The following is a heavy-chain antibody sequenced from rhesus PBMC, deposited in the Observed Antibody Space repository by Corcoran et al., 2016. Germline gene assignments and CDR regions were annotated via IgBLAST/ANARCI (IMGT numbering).Heavy chain of an antibody. CDR1: GGSFSSYW. V-gene: IGHV4-80*01. CDR2: INGNSGST. Sequence: QVQLQESGPGLVKPSETLSLTCAVSGGSFSSYWWSWIRQPPGKGLEWIGEINGNSGSTNYNPALKCRGTISTDTSKNQFSLKLSSVTAADTAVYYCARKDSSGWYYFDYWGQGVLVTVSS. CDR3: ARKDSSGWYYFDY. J-gene: IGHJ4*01. D-gene: IGHD6-31*01.